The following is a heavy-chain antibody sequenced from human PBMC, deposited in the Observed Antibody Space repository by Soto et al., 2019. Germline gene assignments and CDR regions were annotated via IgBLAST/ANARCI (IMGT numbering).Heavy chain of an antibody. Sequence: SETRSLTCSVSGGSFTSNNWWTWVRQPPGQGLEWIGEIYRTGSTNYNPSLKSRVTISLDKSENQFSLKVTSLTAADTAVYYCASRDPGTSVDYWGQGTLVTVSS. D-gene: IGHD1-7*01. CDR2: IYRTGST. CDR3: ASRDPGTSVDY. V-gene: IGHV4-4*02. CDR1: GGSFTSNNW. J-gene: IGHJ4*02.